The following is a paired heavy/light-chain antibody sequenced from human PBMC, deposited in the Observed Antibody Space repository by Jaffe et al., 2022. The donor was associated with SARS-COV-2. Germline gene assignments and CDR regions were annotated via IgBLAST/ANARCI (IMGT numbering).Heavy chain of an antibody. CDR1: GYSFTSYW. Sequence: EVQLVQSGAEVKKPGESLKISCKGSGYSFTSYWIAWVRLMPEKGLEWMGMIYPGVSETRYSPSFQGQVTISADESITTAYLQWSSLKASDTAMYYCARHSGTGYTYPFDYWGQGTLVTVSS. D-gene: IGHD5-18*01. V-gene: IGHV5-51*01. J-gene: IGHJ4*02. CDR2: IYPGVSET. CDR3: ARHSGTGYTYPFDY.
Light chain of an antibody. Sequence: EIVLTQSPGTLSLSPGERATLSCRASQSVTNNYLAWYQQKPGQAPRLLIYGASRRETGIPDRFSGSGSGTDFTLTISRLEPEDFVVYYCQQYDNSPRTFGQGTKVEIK. CDR1: QSVTNNY. CDR2: GAS. V-gene: IGKV3-20*01. CDR3: QQYDNSPRT. J-gene: IGKJ1*01.